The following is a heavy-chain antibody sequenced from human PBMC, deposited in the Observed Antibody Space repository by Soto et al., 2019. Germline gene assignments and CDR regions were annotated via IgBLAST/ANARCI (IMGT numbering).Heavy chain of an antibody. CDR1: GYTFTSYY. Sequence: ASVKVSCKASGYTFTSYYMHWVRQAPGRGLEWMGIINPSGGSTSYAQKFQGRVTMTRDTSTSTVYMELSSLRSEDTAVYYCARAYCGGDCSLWYYYYGMDVWGQGTTVTVS. J-gene: IGHJ6*02. CDR2: INPSGGST. CDR3: ARAYCGGDCSLWYYYYGMDV. V-gene: IGHV1-46*01. D-gene: IGHD2-21*02.